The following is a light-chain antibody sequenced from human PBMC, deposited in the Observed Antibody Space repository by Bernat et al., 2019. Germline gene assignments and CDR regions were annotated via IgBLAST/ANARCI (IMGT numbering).Light chain of an antibody. CDR1: SSNIAINT. V-gene: IGLV1-44*01. J-gene: IGLJ2*01. Sequence: QSVLTQPPSASGTPGQRVTMSCSGSSSNIAINTVNWYQQLPGTAPKLLIYNNNQRPSGVPDRFSGSRSGASASLAISGLQSEAEADYYCAVWDDSLNGPAFGGGTKLTVL. CDR3: AVWDDSLNGPA. CDR2: NNN.